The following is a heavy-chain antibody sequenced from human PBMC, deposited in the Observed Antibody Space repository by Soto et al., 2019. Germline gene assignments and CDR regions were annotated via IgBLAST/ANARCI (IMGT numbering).Heavy chain of an antibody. V-gene: IGHV3-7*01. Sequence: PGGSLRLSCAASGFTFSSYWMSWVRQAPGKGLEWVANIKQDGSEKYYVDSVEGRFTISRDNAKNSLYLQMNSLRAEDTAVYYCARDLWFGELLADAFDIWGQATMVTVSS. CDR3: ARDLWFGELLADAFDI. J-gene: IGHJ3*02. D-gene: IGHD3-10*01. CDR1: GFTFSSYW. CDR2: IKQDGSEK.